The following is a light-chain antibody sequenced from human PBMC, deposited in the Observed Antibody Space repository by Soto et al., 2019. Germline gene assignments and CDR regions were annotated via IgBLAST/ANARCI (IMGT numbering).Light chain of an antibody. CDR1: QRVSSNY. Sequence: EIVLTQSPGTLSLSPGERATLSCRASQRVSSNYLAWYQQKPGQAPRLLIYAASSRATGIPDRFSGSGSGTDFTLTISRLETEDFAVYYCQQYGSSPLYTFGQGTKLEIK. J-gene: IGKJ2*01. CDR2: AAS. CDR3: QQYGSSPLYT. V-gene: IGKV3-20*01.